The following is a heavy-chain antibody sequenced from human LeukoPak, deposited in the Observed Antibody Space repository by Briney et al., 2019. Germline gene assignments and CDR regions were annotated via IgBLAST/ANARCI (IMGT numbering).Heavy chain of an antibody. J-gene: IGHJ4*02. V-gene: IGHV1-69*13. CDR2: IIPIFGTA. D-gene: IGHD6-13*01. CDR3: ARVGIAAAGPFDY. CDR1: GYTFPSYF. Sequence: ASVKVSCKASGYTFPSYFMHWVRQAPGQGLEWMGGIIPIFGTANYAQKFQGRVTITADESTSTAYMELSSLRSEDTAVYYCARVGIAAAGPFDYWGQGTLVTVSS.